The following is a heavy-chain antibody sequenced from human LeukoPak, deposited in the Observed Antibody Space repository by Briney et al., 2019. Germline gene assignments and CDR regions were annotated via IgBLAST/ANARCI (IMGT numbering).Heavy chain of an antibody. Sequence: GGSLRLSSAASGFTFSTYAMSWVRQAPGKGLEWVSLIGGSDGRTRYADSVKGRFTISRDNSKNTLYLGMNSLRAEDTAVYYCAKDSSSYDWGYMDVWGKGTTVTISS. CDR3: AKDSSSYDWGYMDV. V-gene: IGHV3-23*01. CDR2: IGGSDGRT. D-gene: IGHD3-22*01. CDR1: GFTFSTYA. J-gene: IGHJ6*03.